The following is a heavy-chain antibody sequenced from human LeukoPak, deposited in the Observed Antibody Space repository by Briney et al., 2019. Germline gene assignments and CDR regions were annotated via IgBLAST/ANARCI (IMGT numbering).Heavy chain of an antibody. V-gene: IGHV4-34*01. CDR1: GGSFSGYY. CDR3: ARDRGTWNDDGFDY. J-gene: IGHJ4*02. CDR2: INHSGST. Sequence: AETLTLTCAVYGGSFSGYYWSWIRQPPGKGLEWIGEINHSGSTNYNPSLKSRVTISVDTSKNQFSLKLSSVTAADTAVYYCARDRGTWNDDGFDYWGQGTLVTVSS. D-gene: IGHD1-1*01.